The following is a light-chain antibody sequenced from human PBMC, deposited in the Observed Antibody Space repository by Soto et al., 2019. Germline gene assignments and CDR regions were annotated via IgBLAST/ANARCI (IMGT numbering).Light chain of an antibody. CDR3: TSYAGSSSPVV. CDR2: EVT. CDR1: SSDVGGYNF. J-gene: IGLJ2*01. V-gene: IGLV2-8*01. Sequence: QSALTQPPSASGSPGQSVTISCTGASSDVGGYNFVSWYQQHPGKAPKLMIYEVTKRPSGVPDRFSGSKSGNTASLTVSGLQAEDEDDYYCTSYAGSSSPVVFGGGTKLTVL.